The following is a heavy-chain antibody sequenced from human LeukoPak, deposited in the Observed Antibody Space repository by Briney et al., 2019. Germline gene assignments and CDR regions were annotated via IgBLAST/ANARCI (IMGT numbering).Heavy chain of an antibody. CDR2: IYTSGST. CDR1: GGSISSYY. CDR3: ARDRPDSSGWYTIGDAFDI. V-gene: IGHV4-4*07. D-gene: IGHD6-19*01. Sequence: PSETLSLTCTVSGGSISSYYWSWIRHPAGKGLEWIGRIYTSGSTNYNPSLKSRVTMSVDTSKNQFSLKLSSVTAADTAVYYCARDRPDSSGWYTIGDAFDIWGQGTMVTVSS. J-gene: IGHJ3*02.